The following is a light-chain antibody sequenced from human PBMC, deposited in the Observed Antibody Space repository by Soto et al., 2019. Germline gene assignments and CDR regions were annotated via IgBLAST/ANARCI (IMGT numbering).Light chain of an antibody. V-gene: IGKV3-20*01. Sequence: EIVMTQSPASLSVSPGERVTLSCRASQSVRSELARYQQKSGQPPRLLIYDASTRATDIPDRFSGSGSGTDFTLTISRLEPEDFAVYYCQLYGNSPPGVTFGPGTKVDIK. CDR3: QLYGNSPPGVT. CDR1: QSVRSE. CDR2: DAS. J-gene: IGKJ3*01.